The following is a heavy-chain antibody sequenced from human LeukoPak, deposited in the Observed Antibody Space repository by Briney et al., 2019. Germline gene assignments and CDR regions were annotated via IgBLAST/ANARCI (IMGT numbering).Heavy chain of an antibody. CDR3: ARDPQYHYYYGMDV. V-gene: IGHV3-23*01. CDR2: ISGSGGST. Sequence: PGGSLRLSCAASGFTFSSYAMSWVRQAPGKGLEWVSAISGSGGSTYYADSVKGRFTISRDNSKNTLYLQMNSLRAEDTAVYYCARDPQYHYYYGMDVWGQGTTVTVSS. CDR1: GFTFSSYA. J-gene: IGHJ6*02. D-gene: IGHD4-11*01.